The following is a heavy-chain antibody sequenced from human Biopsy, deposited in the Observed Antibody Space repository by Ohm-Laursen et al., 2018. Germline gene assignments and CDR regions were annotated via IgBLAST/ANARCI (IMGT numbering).Heavy chain of an antibody. CDR3: ARRTWDN. V-gene: IGHV1-2*02. CDR1: GYTFIDYY. J-gene: IGHJ4*02. CDR2: INPNSGGT. Sequence: GVPVKVSCKASGYTFIDYYIHWVRQAPGQGLEWMGWINPNSGGTKYAQKFQGRVTMAGDTSINTVHMELRNLRSDDTAVYYCARRTWDNWGLGTLITVSS.